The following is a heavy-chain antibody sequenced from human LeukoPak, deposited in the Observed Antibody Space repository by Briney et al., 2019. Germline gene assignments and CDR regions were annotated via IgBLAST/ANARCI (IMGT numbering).Heavy chain of an antibody. CDR2: ITHSGST. CDR1: GESFSGHY. V-gene: IGHV4-34*01. CDR3: ARARFDILTSYYFDY. Sequence: SETLSLTCAVYGESFSGHYWSWIRQPPGKGLEWIGEITHSGSTNYNPSLKSRVSISVDTSKNQFSLKLSSVTAADTAVYYCARARFDILTSYYFDYWGQGTLVTVSS. D-gene: IGHD3-9*01. J-gene: IGHJ4*02.